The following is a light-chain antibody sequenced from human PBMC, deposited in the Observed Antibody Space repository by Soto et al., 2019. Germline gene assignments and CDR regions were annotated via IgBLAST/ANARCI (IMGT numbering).Light chain of an antibody. V-gene: IGKV1-9*01. J-gene: IGKJ1*01. CDR3: QQLNSYPRT. Sequence: IQMTQSPSTPSGPVGDRVTITCRASQGINNFLAWYQQKPGKAPMLLNYAASTLQSGVPSRFSGSGSGTEFTRTISSLQPEHFATYYCQQLNSYPRTFGQGTKVDIK. CDR1: QGINNF. CDR2: AAS.